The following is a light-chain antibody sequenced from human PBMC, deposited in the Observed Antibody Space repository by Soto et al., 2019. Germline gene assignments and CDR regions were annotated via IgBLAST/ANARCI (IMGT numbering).Light chain of an antibody. CDR2: DAS. V-gene: IGKV1-33*01. J-gene: IGKJ2*01. Sequence: DIQMTQSPSSLSASVGDRVTITCQASQDISNYLNWYQQKLGKAPKLLIYDASNLEPGVPSRFSGSGSGTKFIFTINSLQPGDFATYYCQQYESFSPYTFGQGTRLEI. CDR1: QDISNY. CDR3: QQYESFSPYT.